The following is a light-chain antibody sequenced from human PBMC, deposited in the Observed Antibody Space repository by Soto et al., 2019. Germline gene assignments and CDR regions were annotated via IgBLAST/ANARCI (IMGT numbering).Light chain of an antibody. J-gene: IGKJ1*01. CDR3: QQSYTTPSWT. Sequence: DIQLIQSPSSLSASVGDRVTITCHTSQRVSSYLNWYQQKPGKAPKLLINAVFTLHSGVPSMFSGSGSETDFSLTISSLQPEDSGTYYCQQSYTTPSWTFCQGTKVEI. CDR2: AVF. CDR1: QRVSSY. V-gene: IGKV1-39*01.